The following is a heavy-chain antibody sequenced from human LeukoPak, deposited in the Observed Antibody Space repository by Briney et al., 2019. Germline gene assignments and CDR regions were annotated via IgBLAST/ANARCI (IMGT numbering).Heavy chain of an antibody. CDR3: ARGPPTYYYGSGSFPNDY. CDR1: GYTFTSYG. V-gene: IGHV1-8*02. J-gene: IGHJ4*02. D-gene: IGHD3-10*01. CDR2: MNPNSGNT. Sequence: GASVKVSCKASGYTFTSYGISWVRQATGQGLEWMGWMNPNSGNTGYAQKFQGRVTMTRNTSISTAYMELSSLRSEDTAVYYCARGPPTYYYGSGSFPNDYWGQGTLVTVSS.